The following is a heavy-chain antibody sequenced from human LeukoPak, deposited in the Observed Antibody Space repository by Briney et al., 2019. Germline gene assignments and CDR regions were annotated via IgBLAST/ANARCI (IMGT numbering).Heavy chain of an antibody. J-gene: IGHJ4*02. CDR1: GYSFNSYW. D-gene: IGHD6-19*01. V-gene: IGHV5-51*01. CDR2: IYPDDSDT. Sequence: GESLKISCKGSGYSFNSYWIAWVRQMPGTGLEWMGIIYPDDSDTRYSPSFQGQVTITADKSISTAYLQWSSLKASDNAMYYCARQRRSSGWPNNYWGQGTLVTVSS. CDR3: ARQRRSSGWPNNY.